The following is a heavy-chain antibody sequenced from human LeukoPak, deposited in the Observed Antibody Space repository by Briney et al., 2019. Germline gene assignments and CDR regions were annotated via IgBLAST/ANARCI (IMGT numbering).Heavy chain of an antibody. V-gene: IGHV3-23*01. J-gene: IGHJ6*04. CDR3: ANDYAGYCSTTSCGISDV. D-gene: IGHD2-2*01. Sequence: PGGSLRLSYAASGFTFSSYAMSWVRQAPGKGLEWVSAISGSGGSTYYADSVKGRFTISRDNAKNSLYLQMNSLRAEDTAVYYCANDYAGYCSTTSCGISDVWGKGTTVTVSS. CDR1: GFTFSSYA. CDR2: ISGSGGST.